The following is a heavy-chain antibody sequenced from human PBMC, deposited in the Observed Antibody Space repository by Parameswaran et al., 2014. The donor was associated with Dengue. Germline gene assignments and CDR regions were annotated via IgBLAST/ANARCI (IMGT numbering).Heavy chain of an antibody. V-gene: IGHV3-66*02. D-gene: IGHD3-9*01. CDR2: IYLGGST. Sequence: RWIRQPPGKGLEWVSVIYLGGSTFYADSMKGRITISRDNSNNTLFLQMNSLTPEDTAVYYCAYKTGLTYGRPGYFDYWGLGNPVTVSS. CDR3: AYKTGLTYGRPGYFDY. J-gene: IGHJ4*02.